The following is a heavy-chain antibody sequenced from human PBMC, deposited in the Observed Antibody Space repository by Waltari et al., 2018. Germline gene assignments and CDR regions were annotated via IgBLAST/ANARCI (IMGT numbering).Heavy chain of an antibody. CDR1: GFTFDDYA. CDR2: ISWNSGSI. D-gene: IGHD5-12*01. Sequence: EVQLVESGGGLVQPGRSLRLSCAASGFTFDDYAMHWVRQAPGKGLEWVSGISWNSGSIGYADSVKGRFTISRDNAKNSLYLQMNSLRAEDTALYYCAKDFKSVSGNGFYYYYYMDVWGKGTTVTVSS. J-gene: IGHJ6*03. CDR3: AKDFKSVSGNGFYYYYYMDV. V-gene: IGHV3-9*01.